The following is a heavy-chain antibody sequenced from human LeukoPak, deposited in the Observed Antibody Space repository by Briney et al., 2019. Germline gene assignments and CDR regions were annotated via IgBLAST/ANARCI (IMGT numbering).Heavy chain of an antibody. J-gene: IGHJ5*02. V-gene: IGHV3-74*03. CDR1: GFTLSAYW. CDR3: AKSDYFDP. Sequence: PGGSLRLSCKASGFTLSAYWMSWAREAPGKGLVWVARSKYDGTTTTYAHSVKGRFTISRDNPKNTLYLQMSSLRADDTAVYYCAKSDYFDPWGQGTVVTVSS. D-gene: IGHD4/OR15-4a*01. CDR2: SKYDGTTT.